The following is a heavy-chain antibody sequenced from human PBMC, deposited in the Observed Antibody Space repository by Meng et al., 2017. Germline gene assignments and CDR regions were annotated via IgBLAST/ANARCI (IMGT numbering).Heavy chain of an antibody. Sequence: QVTRVLSWSELRKPGASVKVSCKASGYTLTSYAINWLRQAPGQGLQWMGWIDTKTGNPTYVPGFTGRLVFSLDTSVSTAYLQISGLKADDTAVYYCTRDGYSDCSRTSCFDSWGQGTLVTVSS. CDR3: TRDGYSDCSRTSCFDS. J-gene: IGHJ4*02. V-gene: IGHV7-4-1*02. CDR2: IDTKTGNP. D-gene: IGHD2-2*01. CDR1: GYTLTSYA.